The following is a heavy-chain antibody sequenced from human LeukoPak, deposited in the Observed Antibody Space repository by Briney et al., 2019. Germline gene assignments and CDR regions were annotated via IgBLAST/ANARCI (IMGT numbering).Heavy chain of an antibody. D-gene: IGHD2-2*02. CDR1: GFTFSSYA. CDR3: AKFTRARYCSSTSCYTGAFDI. V-gene: IGHV3-23*01. Sequence: PGGSLRLSCAASGFTFSSYAMSWVRQAPGKGLEWVSAISGSGGSTYYADSVKGRFTISRDNSKNTLYLQMNSLRAEDTAVYYCAKFTRARYCSSTSCYTGAFDIWGQGTMVTVSS. CDR2: ISGSGGST. J-gene: IGHJ3*02.